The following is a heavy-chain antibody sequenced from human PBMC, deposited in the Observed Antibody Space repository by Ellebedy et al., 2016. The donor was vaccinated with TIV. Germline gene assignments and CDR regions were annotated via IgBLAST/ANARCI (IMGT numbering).Heavy chain of an antibody. CDR3: GRVVSDYIWGSFRLDY. J-gene: IGHJ4*02. V-gene: IGHV1-3*01. Sequence: AASVKVSCKASGYTFTRYAIHWVRQAPGQRLEWMGWINAGNGNTKYSQKFQGRVTMTTDTSTTTAYMELRSLRSDDTAVYFCGRVVSDYIWGSFRLDYWGQGTLVTVSS. D-gene: IGHD3-16*02. CDR1: GYTFTRYA. CDR2: INAGNGNT.